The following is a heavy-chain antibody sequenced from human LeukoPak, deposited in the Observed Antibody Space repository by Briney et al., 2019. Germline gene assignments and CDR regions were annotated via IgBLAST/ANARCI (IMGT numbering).Heavy chain of an antibody. V-gene: IGHV1-69*04. D-gene: IGHD2-15*01. Sequence: SVKVSFKASGVTLSSYAISWVRQAPGQGLEWVGRIIPFFGLANYAQKFQGRVTITADKSTSTAYLELRSLRTEDTAVYYCALRYCRGGSCYSGAWLDPWGQGTLVTVSS. CDR3: ALRYCRGGSCYSGAWLDP. CDR2: IIPFFGLA. CDR1: GVTLSSYA. J-gene: IGHJ5*02.